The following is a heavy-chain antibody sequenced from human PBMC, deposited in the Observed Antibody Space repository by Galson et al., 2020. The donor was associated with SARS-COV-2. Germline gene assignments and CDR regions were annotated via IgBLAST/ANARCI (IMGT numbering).Heavy chain of an antibody. J-gene: IGHJ4*02. CDR3: ARVGSGSDLYYFDY. Sequence: GGSLRLSCAASGFTLRSYAMHWVRQAPAKGLEWVAVISYDGSNTYYADSVKGRFTISRDTSKNTLYLQMNSLRAEDTAVYYCARVGSGSDLYYFDYWGQGTLVTVSS. CDR1: GFTLRSYA. V-gene: IGHV3-30*04. CDR2: ISYDGSNT. D-gene: IGHD1-26*01.